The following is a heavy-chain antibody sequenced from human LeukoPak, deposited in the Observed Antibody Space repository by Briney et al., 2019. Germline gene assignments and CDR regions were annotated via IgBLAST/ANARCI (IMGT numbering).Heavy chain of an antibody. V-gene: IGHV4-39*01. CDR1: GGSIRTSSYH. Sequence: SETLSLTCTVSGGSIRTSSYHWGWIRQPPGKGLEWIGSIYYSGSTYYNPSLKSRVTISVDTSKNQFSLKLSSVTAADTAVYYCARHVYDFWSGVDYWGQGTLVTVSS. D-gene: IGHD3-3*01. J-gene: IGHJ4*02. CDR2: IYYSGST. CDR3: ARHVYDFWSGVDY.